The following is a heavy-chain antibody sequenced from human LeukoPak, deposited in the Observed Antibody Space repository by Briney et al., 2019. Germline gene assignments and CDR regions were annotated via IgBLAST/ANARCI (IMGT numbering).Heavy chain of an antibody. J-gene: IGHJ6*03. D-gene: IGHD1-1*01. Sequence: GESLKISCKHSEYSFPNYCIGWVRQMPGKGLEWMGIIYPDDSDTRYSPSFQGQVTISADKSISTAYLQWSSLKASDTAMYYCARQGFYLERLTDDPGNYYYYYMDVWGKGTTVTISS. CDR1: EYSFPNYC. CDR2: IYPDDSDT. CDR3: ARQGFYLERLTDDPGNYYYYYMDV. V-gene: IGHV5-51*01.